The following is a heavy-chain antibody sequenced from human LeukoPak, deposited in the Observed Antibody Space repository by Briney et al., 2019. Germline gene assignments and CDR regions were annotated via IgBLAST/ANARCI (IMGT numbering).Heavy chain of an antibody. CDR2: INSDGSST. Sequence: GGSLRLSCAASGFTFSSYWMHWVRQAPGKGLVWVSRINSDGSSTSYADSVKGRFTISRDNAKNTLYLQMNSLRAEDMAVYYCARAGGDDILTGYRDYFDYWGQGTLVTVSS. CDR3: ARAGGDDILTGYRDYFDY. CDR1: GFTFSSYW. D-gene: IGHD3-9*01. V-gene: IGHV3-74*01. J-gene: IGHJ4*02.